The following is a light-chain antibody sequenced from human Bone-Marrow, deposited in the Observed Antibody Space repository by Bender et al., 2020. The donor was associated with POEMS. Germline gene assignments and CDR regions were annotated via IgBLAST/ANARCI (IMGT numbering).Light chain of an antibody. CDR3: SSYTSRTTLFV. J-gene: IGLJ1*01. CDR1: SSDVGGYNF. V-gene: IGLV2-14*01. Sequence: QSALTQPASVSGSPGQSITVSCTGTSSDVGGYNFVSWFQQHPGKAPKLMIYAVSNRPSGVSHRFSGSKSGNTASLTISGLQAEDEADYYCSSYTSRTTLFVFGTGTKVTVL. CDR2: AVS.